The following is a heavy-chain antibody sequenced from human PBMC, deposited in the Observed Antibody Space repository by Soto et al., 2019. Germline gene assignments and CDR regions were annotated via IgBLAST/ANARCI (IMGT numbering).Heavy chain of an antibody. CDR3: VREGGILAFDS. D-gene: IGHD1-1*01. Sequence: EVQLVASGGGLVPPGGSLRLSCAVSGLTFSTDEMNWVRQAPGKGLEWLAYISYTSTTITYADSVKGRFAVSRDNAKKSLSLQMNTLRVEDTAVYYCVREGGILAFDSWGQGTLVTVSS. CDR1: GLTFSTDE. V-gene: IGHV3-48*03. J-gene: IGHJ4*02. CDR2: ISYTSTTI.